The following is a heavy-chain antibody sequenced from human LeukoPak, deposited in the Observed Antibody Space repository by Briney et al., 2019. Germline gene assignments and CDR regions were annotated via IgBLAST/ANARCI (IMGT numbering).Heavy chain of an antibody. J-gene: IGHJ4*02. CDR1: GFTFSTYS. Sequence: PGGSLRLSCAASGFTFSTYSMNWVRQAPGKGLEWVSSISSSSSYIFYADSVKGRFTISRDNAKNSLYLQMNSLRAEDTAVYYCATDYSSGWAPLNNWGQGTLVTVSS. CDR2: ISSSSSYI. CDR3: ATDYSSGWAPLNN. V-gene: IGHV3-21*01. D-gene: IGHD6-19*01.